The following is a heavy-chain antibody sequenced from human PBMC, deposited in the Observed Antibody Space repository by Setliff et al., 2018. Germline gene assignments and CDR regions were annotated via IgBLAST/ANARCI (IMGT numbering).Heavy chain of an antibody. Sequence: GGSLRLSCAASGLTFSSDAMTWVRQTPGKGLEWASVISSDSGSIYYADSVKGRFTISRDNSKNTLYLQMNSLRPEDTAVYFCAREARHFGDFDFDFWGQGTLVTVSS. CDR3: AREARHFGDFDFDF. CDR2: ISSDSGSI. V-gene: IGHV3-23*03. J-gene: IGHJ4*01. CDR1: GLTFSSDA. D-gene: IGHD4-17*01.